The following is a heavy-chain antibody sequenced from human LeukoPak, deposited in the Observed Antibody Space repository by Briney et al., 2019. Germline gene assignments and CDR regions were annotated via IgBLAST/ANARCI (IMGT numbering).Heavy chain of an antibody. CDR3: ARDSSIPYDAFDI. J-gene: IGHJ3*02. CDR2: IYTSGST. V-gene: IGHV4-4*07. CDR1: GGSISSYY. Sequence: GSLRLSCTVSGGSISSYYWSWIRQPAGKGLEWIGRIYTSGSTNYNPSLKSRVTISVDTSKNQFSLKLSSVTAADTAVYYCARDSSIPYDAFDIWGQGTMVTVSS.